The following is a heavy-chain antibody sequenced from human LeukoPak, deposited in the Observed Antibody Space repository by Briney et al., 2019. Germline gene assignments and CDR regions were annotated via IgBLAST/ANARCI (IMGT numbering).Heavy chain of an antibody. J-gene: IGHJ4*02. CDR3: ARAQIIETTYYFDY. Sequence: GGSLRLSCAASGFTFSSYAMHWVRQAPGKGLEWVAVISYDGSNKYYADSVKGRFTISRDNAKNSLYLQMNSLRAEDTALYYCARAQIIETTYYFDYWGQGTLVTVSS. V-gene: IGHV3-30*04. CDR2: ISYDGSNK. D-gene: IGHD2/OR15-2a*01. CDR1: GFTFSSYA.